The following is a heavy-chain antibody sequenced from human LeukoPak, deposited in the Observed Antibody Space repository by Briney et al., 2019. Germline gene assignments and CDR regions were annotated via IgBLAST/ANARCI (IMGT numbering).Heavy chain of an antibody. J-gene: IGHJ6*03. D-gene: IGHD3-10*01. V-gene: IGHV1-2*02. CDR2: INPNSGVT. CDR3: ARDHRTVRGVISYYYMDV. CDR1: GYTFTGYY. Sequence: ASVKVSCKASGYTFTGYYMHWVRQAPGQGLEWMGWINPNSGVTNYAQKFQGRVTMTRDTSISTAYMELSSLRSEDTAVYYCARDHRTVRGVISYYYMDVWGKGTTVTVSS.